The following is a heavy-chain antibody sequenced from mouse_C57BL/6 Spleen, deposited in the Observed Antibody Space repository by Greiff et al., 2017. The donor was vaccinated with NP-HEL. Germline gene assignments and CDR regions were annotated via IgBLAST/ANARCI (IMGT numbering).Heavy chain of an antibody. CDR2: IDPSDSET. CDR3: ARCPNYYYGSSYHYYYAMDY. Sequence: QVQLQQPGAELVRPGSSVKLSCKASGYTFTSYWMHWVKQRPIQGLEWIGNIDPSDSETHYNQKFKDKATLTVDKSSSTAYMQLSSLTSEDSAVYYCARCPNYYYGSSYHYYYAMDYWGQGTSVTVSS. D-gene: IGHD1-1*01. J-gene: IGHJ4*01. V-gene: IGHV1-52*01. CDR1: GYTFTSYW.